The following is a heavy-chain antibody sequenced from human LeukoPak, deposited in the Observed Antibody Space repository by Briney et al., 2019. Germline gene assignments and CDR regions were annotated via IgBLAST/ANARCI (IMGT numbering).Heavy chain of an antibody. Sequence: GGSLGLSCTAFGFTFSSYWMSWVRQAPGKGLVWVSRIHSDGSSTTSADSVKGRFTISRDNAENTLYLQMNSLRAEDTAVYFCARGNAHAFDIWGQGTMVTVSS. J-gene: IGHJ3*02. CDR1: GFTFSSYW. CDR3: ARGNAHAFDI. D-gene: IGHD1-1*01. CDR2: IHSDGSST. V-gene: IGHV3-74*01.